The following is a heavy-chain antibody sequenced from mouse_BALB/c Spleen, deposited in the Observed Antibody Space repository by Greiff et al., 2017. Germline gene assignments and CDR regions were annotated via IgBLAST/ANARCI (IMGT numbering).Heavy chain of an antibody. CDR1: GYTFTSYW. J-gene: IGHJ4*01. CDR2: IAPGSGST. CDR3: ARDYYGSEYYYAMDY. D-gene: IGHD1-1*01. Sequence: DLVKPGASVKLSCKASGYTFTSYWINWIKQRPGQGLEWIGRIAPGSGSTYYNEMFKGKATLTVDTSSSTAYIQLSSLSSEDSAVYFCARDYYGSEYYYAMDYWGQGTSVTVSS. V-gene: IGHV1S41*01.